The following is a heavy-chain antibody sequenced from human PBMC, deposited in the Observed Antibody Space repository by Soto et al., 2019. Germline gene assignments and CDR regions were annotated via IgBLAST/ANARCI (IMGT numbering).Heavy chain of an antibody. Sequence: EVQLVESGGGLVKPGGSLRLSCAASGFIFTNAWMTWVRQAPGKGLDWVGRIKRKSDGGTADYSATVKGRFTLSRDDSNNSVYLQMNNLRTEDTGVYYCTTDVNWNYSRDYCGQGILVTVSS. CDR1: GFIFTNAW. CDR3: TTDVNWNYSRDY. D-gene: IGHD1-7*01. J-gene: IGHJ4*02. CDR2: IKRKSDGGTA. V-gene: IGHV3-15*01.